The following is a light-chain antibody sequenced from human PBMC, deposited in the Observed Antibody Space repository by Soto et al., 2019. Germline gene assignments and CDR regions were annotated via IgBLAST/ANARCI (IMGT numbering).Light chain of an antibody. Sequence: QSVLTQPRSVSGSLGHSVTISCSGTSYNFVSWYQHPPGKAPRLIIYDVTKRPSGVPERFSASKSGSVASLTISGLQADDEADYYCSSLLPSEILLFGGGTKLTVL. V-gene: IGLV2-11*01. CDR3: SSLLPSEILL. CDR2: DVT. J-gene: IGLJ2*01. CDR1: SYNF.